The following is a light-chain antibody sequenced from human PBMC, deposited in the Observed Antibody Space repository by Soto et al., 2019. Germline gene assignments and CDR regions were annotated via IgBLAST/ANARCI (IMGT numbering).Light chain of an antibody. J-gene: IGKJ5*01. Sequence: EVVLTQSPGTLSLSPGERVTILCLASQSVSSTSLAWYQQKPGQTPRLLIYGASSMATGTPDRISGGGSGTHFTLTISRLEPEDFAVYYCQHYVTSSITFGQGTRLEIQ. V-gene: IGKV3-20*01. CDR3: QHYVTSSIT. CDR2: GAS. CDR1: QSVSSTS.